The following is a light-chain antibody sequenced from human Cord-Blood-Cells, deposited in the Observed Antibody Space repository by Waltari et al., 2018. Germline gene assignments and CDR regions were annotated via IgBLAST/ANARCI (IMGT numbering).Light chain of an antibody. CDR3: SSYTSSSTLEVV. J-gene: IGLJ2*01. CDR1: SSDVGGYHY. V-gene: IGLV2-14*01. Sequence: QSALTQPASVSGSHGQSITISCTGTSSDVGGYHYVSWYQQHPGKAPKLMIYDVSNRPSGVSNRFSGSKSGNTASLTISGLQAEDEADYYCSSYTSSSTLEVVFGGGTKLTVL. CDR2: DVS.